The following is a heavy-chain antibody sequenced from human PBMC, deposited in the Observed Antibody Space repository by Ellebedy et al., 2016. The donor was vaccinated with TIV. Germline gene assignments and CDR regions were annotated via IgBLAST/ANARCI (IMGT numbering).Heavy chain of an antibody. D-gene: IGHD4-17*01. CDR2: IIPILGIA. Sequence: AASVKVSCKASGGTFSRYAISWVRQAPGQGLEWMGRIIPILGIANYAQKFQGRVTITADKSTSTAYMELSSLRSEDTAVYYCARGHYGDKPHFDYWGQGTLVTVSS. J-gene: IGHJ4*02. V-gene: IGHV1-69*04. CDR3: ARGHYGDKPHFDY. CDR1: GGTFSRYA.